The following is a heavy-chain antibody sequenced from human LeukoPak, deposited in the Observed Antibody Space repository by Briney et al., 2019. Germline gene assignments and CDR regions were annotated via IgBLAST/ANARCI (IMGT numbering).Heavy chain of an antibody. Sequence: SETLSLTCTVSGGSISSDYWSWIRQPPGKGLEWIGYIYYSGNTNYNPSLKSRVTISADTSKNQFSLKLSSVTAADTAVYYCARDDGYYFDYWGQGTLVTVSS. CDR2: IYYSGNT. CDR3: ARDDGYYFDY. V-gene: IGHV4-59*01. D-gene: IGHD5-24*01. CDR1: GGSISSDY. J-gene: IGHJ4*02.